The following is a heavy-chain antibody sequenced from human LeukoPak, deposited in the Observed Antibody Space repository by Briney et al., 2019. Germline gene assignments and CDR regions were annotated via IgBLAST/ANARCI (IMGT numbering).Heavy chain of an antibody. V-gene: IGHV4-34*01. CDR1: GGSFSGYY. J-gene: IGHJ6*02. CDR3: AREGLWYDTVTDYYYGMDV. CDR2: INHSGST. Sequence: SETLSLTCAVYGGSFSGYYWSWIRQPPGKGLEWIGEINHSGSTNYNPSLKSRVTISVDTSKNQFSLELGSVTAADTAVYYCAREGLWYDTVTDYYYGMDVWGQGTTVTVSS. D-gene: IGHD3-9*01.